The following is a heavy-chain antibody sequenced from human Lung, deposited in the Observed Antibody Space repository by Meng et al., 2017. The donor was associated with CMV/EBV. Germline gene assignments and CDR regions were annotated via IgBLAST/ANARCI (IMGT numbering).Heavy chain of an antibody. CDR2: IYHSGST. CDR1: GYSISSGYY. Sequence: SETLSLXXTVSGYSISSGYYWGWIRQPPGKGLEWIGSIYHSGSTYYNPSLKSRVTISVDTSKNQFSLKLSSVTAADTAMYYCARDNWNYDQKLFDYWGQGXLVTVSS. CDR3: ARDNWNYDQKLFDY. J-gene: IGHJ4*02. V-gene: IGHV4-38-2*02. D-gene: IGHD1-7*01.